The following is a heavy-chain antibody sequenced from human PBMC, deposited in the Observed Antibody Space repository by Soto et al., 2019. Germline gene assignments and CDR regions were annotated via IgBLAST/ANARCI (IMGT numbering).Heavy chain of an antibody. CDR2: IYYSGST. Sequence: SETLSLTCTVSGGSISSYYLSWIRQAPGKGLEWIGYIYYSGSTNYNPSLKSRVTISVDTSKNQFSLKVSSVTAADTAVYYCASDSSGSYYFDYWGQGTLVTVS. CDR1: GGSISSYY. J-gene: IGHJ4*02. D-gene: IGHD6-19*01. CDR3: ASDSSGSYYFDY. V-gene: IGHV4-59*01.